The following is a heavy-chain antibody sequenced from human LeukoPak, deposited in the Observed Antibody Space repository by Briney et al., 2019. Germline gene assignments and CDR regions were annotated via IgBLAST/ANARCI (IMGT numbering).Heavy chain of an antibody. Sequence: GGSLRLSCVASGFPFSSYTINCVRQAPGKGLEWVSYISGGGTVYYADSVQGRFTISRDDSKHSLYLQMNSLRAEDTAVYYCARNTYYFDYWGQGTLVTVSS. CDR1: GFPFSSYT. CDR2: ISGGGTV. CDR3: ARNTYYFDY. V-gene: IGHV3-48*04. J-gene: IGHJ4*02. D-gene: IGHD3-16*01.